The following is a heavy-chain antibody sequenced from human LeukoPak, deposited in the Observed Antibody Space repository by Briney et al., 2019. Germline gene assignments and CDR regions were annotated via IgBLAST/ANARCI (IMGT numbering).Heavy chain of an antibody. Sequence: GASVKVSCKASGYTFTDYYMHWVRQAPGQGLEWMGWINPYSGGTSYAQKFQGRVTMTRDTSISTAYMELSRLGSDDTAIYYCARAYSTWDWFDPWGQGTLVSVSS. V-gene: IGHV1-2*02. J-gene: IGHJ5*02. CDR2: INPYSGGT. CDR3: ARAYSTWDWFDP. CDR1: GYTFTDYY. D-gene: IGHD6-13*01.